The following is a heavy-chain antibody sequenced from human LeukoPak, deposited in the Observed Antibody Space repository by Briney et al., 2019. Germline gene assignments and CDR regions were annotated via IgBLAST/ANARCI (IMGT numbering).Heavy chain of an antibody. CDR1: GFTFSSYS. D-gene: IGHD5-18*01. CDR2: ISSGSSTI. J-gene: IGHJ4*02. CDR3: ASRADGYSYGYLDY. V-gene: IGHV3-48*04. Sequence: GGSLRLSCAASGFTFSSYSMNWVRQAPGKGLEWVSYISSGSSTIYYADSVKGRFTISRDNAKNSLYLQMNSLRAEDTAVYYCASRADGYSYGYLDYWGQGTLVTVSS.